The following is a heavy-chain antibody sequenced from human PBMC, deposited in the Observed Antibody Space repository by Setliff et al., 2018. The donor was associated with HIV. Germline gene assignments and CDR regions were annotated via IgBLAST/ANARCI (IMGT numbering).Heavy chain of an antibody. D-gene: IGHD6-13*01. CDR2: IFYSGST. J-gene: IGHJ4*02. Sequence: SETLSLTCTVAGGSISSSNYYWGWIRQPPGEGLEWIGSIFYSGSTYYNPSLKSRVTISVDTSKNMFSLSLSSVTAADTAIYYCARVAFDSSSWHFDYWGQGSLVTVSS. CDR3: ARVAFDSSSWHFDY. V-gene: IGHV4-39*07. CDR1: GGSISSSNYY.